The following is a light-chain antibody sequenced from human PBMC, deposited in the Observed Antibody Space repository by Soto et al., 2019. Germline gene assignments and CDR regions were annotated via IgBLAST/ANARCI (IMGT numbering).Light chain of an antibody. V-gene: IGLV2-23*02. Sequence: QSALTQPASVSGSPGQSITISCTGTSSDVGSYNFISWYQQHPGKAPKITIYEVSKRPSGVSSRFSGSKSGNTASLTISGLQAEDEADYYCCSYAGRSTGVLGGGTKLTVL. CDR3: CSYAGRSTGV. CDR1: SSDVGSYNF. CDR2: EVS. J-gene: IGLJ3*02.